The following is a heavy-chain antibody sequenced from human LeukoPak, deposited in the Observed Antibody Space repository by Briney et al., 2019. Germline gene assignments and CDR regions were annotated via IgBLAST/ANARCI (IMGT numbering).Heavy chain of an antibody. CDR1: GFTFSNFW. CDR3: AHMITVTSYYFDY. J-gene: IGHJ4*02. V-gene: IGHV3-74*03. Sequence: GGSLRLSCAAYGFTFSNFWMHWVRQAPGKGLVWVSRITSDGSSTTYADSVKGRFTISRDNAKNTRYLQINSLRAEDTAVYYCAHMITVTSYYFDYWGQGTLVTVSS. D-gene: IGHD4-23*01. CDR2: ITSDGSST.